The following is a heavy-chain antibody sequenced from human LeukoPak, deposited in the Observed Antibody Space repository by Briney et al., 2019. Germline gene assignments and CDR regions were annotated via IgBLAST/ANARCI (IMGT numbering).Heavy chain of an antibody. J-gene: IGHJ6*03. V-gene: IGHV4-59*11. Sequence: SETLSLTCTVSGGSISSHYWSWIRQPPGKGQEWIVYIFYSGNTNYNPSLKSRVTISVDTSKNQFSLMLSSVTAADTAVYYCAREGYCTSTSCRENYMDVWGKGTTVTVSS. CDR2: IFYSGNT. CDR3: AREGYCTSTSCRENYMDV. D-gene: IGHD2-2*01. CDR1: GGSISSHY.